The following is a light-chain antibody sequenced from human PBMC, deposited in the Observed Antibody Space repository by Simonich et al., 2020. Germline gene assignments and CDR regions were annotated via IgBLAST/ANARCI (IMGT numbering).Light chain of an antibody. CDR3: YSAADNNLRV. J-gene: IGLJ1*01. Sequence: SYELTQPSSVSVSPGQTARITCSGDVMAKKYARWFQQKPGQAPVLVIYKDSERPSGCPGRFSGPSSGTTVTLTISGAQVEDEADYYCYSAADNNLRVFGTGTKVTVL. CDR2: KDS. CDR1: VMAKKY. V-gene: IGLV3-27*01.